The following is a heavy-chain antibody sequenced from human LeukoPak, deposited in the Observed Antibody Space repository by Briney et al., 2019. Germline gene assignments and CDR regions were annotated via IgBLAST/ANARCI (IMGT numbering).Heavy chain of an antibody. CDR3: TSRGYYYDSSGYLSFDY. D-gene: IGHD3-22*01. Sequence: GGSLRLSCAASGFTFSGSAMHWVRQASGKGLEWVGRIRSKANSYATAYAASVKGRFTISRDDSKNTAYLQMNSLKTEDTAVYYCTSRGYYYDSSGYLSFDYWGQGTLVTASS. CDR2: IRSKANSYAT. CDR1: GFTFSGSA. J-gene: IGHJ4*02. V-gene: IGHV3-73*01.